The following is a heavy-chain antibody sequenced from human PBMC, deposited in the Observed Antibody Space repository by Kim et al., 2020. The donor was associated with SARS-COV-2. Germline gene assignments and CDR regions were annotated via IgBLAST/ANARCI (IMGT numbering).Heavy chain of an antibody. CDR2: ISYSGTT. CDR3: AKGLN. Sequence: ISYSGTTNYNPSLKRRVAMSIDTAKNQFSLKLSSVTAADTAVYYWAKGLNWGQGTLVTVSS. J-gene: IGHJ4*02. V-gene: IGHV4-39*01.